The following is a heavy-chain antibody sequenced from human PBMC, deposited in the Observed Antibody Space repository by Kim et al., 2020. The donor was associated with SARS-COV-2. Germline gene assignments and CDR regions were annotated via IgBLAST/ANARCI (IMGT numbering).Heavy chain of an antibody. CDR3: ARGGTFSVTIFGVVIIRPLMDV. V-gene: IGHV4-34*01. CDR2: INHSGST. J-gene: IGHJ6*02. Sequence: SETLSITCAVYGGSFSGYYWSWIRQPPGKGLEWIGEINHSGSTNYNPSLKSRVTISVDTSKNQFSLKLSSVTAADTAVYYCARGGTFSVTIFGVVIIRPLMDVWGQGTTVTVSS. CDR1: GGSFSGYY. D-gene: IGHD3-3*01.